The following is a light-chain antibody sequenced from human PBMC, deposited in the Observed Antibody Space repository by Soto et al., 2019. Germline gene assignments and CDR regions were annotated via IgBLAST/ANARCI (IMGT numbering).Light chain of an antibody. CDR1: SSNIGKNY. CDR3: GTWDTSLSAYV. CDR2: DSN. J-gene: IGLJ1*01. Sequence: QSVLTQPPSVSAAPGQTVTISCSGSSSNIGKNYVSWYQQLPGTAPKLLIYDSNKRPSGIPDRFSGSKSGTSATLGITGLQTGDEADYYCGTWDTSLSAYVFGTGTKVTVL. V-gene: IGLV1-51*01.